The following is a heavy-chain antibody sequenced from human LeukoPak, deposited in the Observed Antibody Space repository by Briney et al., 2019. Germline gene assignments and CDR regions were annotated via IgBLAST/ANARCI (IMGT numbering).Heavy chain of an antibody. D-gene: IGHD6-6*01. Sequence: PGGSLRLSCAASGFTFSSYGMHWVRQAPGKGLEWVAVMSYDGINKYYADSVKGRFTISRDNSKNTLYLQMNSLRAEDTAVYYCAKVAAHNWFDPWGQGTLVTVSS. CDR3: AKVAAHNWFDP. V-gene: IGHV3-30*18. J-gene: IGHJ5*02. CDR2: MSYDGINK. CDR1: GFTFSSYG.